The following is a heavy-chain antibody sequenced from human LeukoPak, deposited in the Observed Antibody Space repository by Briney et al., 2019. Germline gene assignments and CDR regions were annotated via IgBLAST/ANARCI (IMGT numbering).Heavy chain of an antibody. J-gene: IGHJ5*02. CDR2: ISYDGSNK. CDR3: AKDPLAAAGTGTNWFDP. V-gene: IGHV3-30*18. D-gene: IGHD6-13*01. Sequence: GGSLRLSCAASGFTFSSDWMHWVRQAPGKGLEWVAVISYDGSNKYYADSVKGRFTISRDNSKNTLYLQMNSLRAEDTAVYYCAKDPLAAAGTGTNWFDPWGQGTLVTVSS. CDR1: GFTFSSDW.